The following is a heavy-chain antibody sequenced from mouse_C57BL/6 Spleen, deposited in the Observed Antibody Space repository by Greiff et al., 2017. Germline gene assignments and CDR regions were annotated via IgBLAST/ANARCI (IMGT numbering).Heavy chain of an antibody. Sequence: VQLQQSGAELVMPGASVKLSCKASGYTFTSYWMHWVKQRPGQGLEWIGEIDPSDSYTNYNQKFKGKSTFTVDKSSSTAYMQLSSLTSEDSAFYYCSRWGYSNTGFAFWGQGTLVTVSA. V-gene: IGHV1-69*01. CDR3: SRWGYSNTGFAF. CDR2: IDPSDSYT. CDR1: GYTFTSYW. D-gene: IGHD2-5*01. J-gene: IGHJ3*01.